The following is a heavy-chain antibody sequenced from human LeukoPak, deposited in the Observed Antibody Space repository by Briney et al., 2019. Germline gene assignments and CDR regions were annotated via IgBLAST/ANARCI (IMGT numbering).Heavy chain of an antibody. V-gene: IGHV1-2*02. D-gene: IGHD6-13*01. Sequence: ASVKVSCKASGYTFTGYYMHWVRQAPGQGLEWMGWINPNSGGTNYAQKFRGRVTMTRDTSISTAYMELSRLRSDDTAVYYCARAFFFRRIAAAGSYWGQGTLVTVSS. J-gene: IGHJ4*02. CDR3: ARAFFFRRIAAAGSY. CDR2: INPNSGGT. CDR1: GYTFTGYY.